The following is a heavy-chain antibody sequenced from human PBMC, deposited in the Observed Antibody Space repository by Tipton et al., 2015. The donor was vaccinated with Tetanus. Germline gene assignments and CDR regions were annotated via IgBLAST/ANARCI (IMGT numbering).Heavy chain of an antibody. CDR3: ARRLIQNWFDP. J-gene: IGHJ5*02. D-gene: IGHD2-8*01. V-gene: IGHV4-59*12. CDR1: GGSISGSY. CDR2: VYYNGNN. Sequence: TLSLTCTVSGGSISGSYWNWIRQPPGKGLEWIGYVYYNGNNHYNPALKSRVTISVDTSKDQFSLKLTSVTAADTAVYYCARRLIQNWFDPWGQGTLVTVSS.